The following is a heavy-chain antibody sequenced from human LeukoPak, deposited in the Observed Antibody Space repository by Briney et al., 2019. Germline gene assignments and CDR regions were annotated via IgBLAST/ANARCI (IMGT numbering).Heavy chain of an antibody. CDR3: ARHYDRSGYYSRNYYYYMDV. CDR2: IYPGDSDT. D-gene: IGHD3-22*01. CDR1: GYSFTSYW. J-gene: IGHJ6*03. Sequence: GESLKISCQGSGYSFTSYWIGWVGQMPGKGLEWTAIIYPGDSDTRYGPSFQGQVTISADKSISTACLQWGSLKASDTAIYYCARHYDRSGYYSRNYYYYMDVWGKGTTVTVSS. V-gene: IGHV5-51*01.